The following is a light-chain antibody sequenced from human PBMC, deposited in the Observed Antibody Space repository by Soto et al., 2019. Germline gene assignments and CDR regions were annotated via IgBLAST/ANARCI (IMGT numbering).Light chain of an antibody. CDR2: GAS. J-gene: IGKJ2*01. CDR1: QSVSSN. V-gene: IGKV3-15*01. CDR3: QQYNNWPYT. Sequence: EIVMTQSPATLSVSPGERATLSCRASQSVSSNLAGYQQKPGQAPRLLIYGASTRATGIPARFSGSGSGTYFTLTISSLQSEDFAVYYCQQYNNWPYTFGQGTKLEIK.